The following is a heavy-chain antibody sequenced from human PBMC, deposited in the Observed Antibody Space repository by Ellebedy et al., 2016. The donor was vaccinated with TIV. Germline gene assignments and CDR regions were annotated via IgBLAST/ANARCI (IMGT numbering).Heavy chain of an antibody. CDR1: GFTFSNYA. CDR3: ARTTMLRGVIISPIILFDY. V-gene: IGHV3-7*01. J-gene: IGHJ4*02. CDR2: IKQDESEK. Sequence: GESLKISXAASGFTFSNYAIHWVRQAPGKGLEWVANIKQDESEKKYVDSVKGRFTISRDNAKNSLYLQMNSLRAEDTAVYYCARTTMLRGVIISPIILFDYWGQGTLVTVSS. D-gene: IGHD3-10*01.